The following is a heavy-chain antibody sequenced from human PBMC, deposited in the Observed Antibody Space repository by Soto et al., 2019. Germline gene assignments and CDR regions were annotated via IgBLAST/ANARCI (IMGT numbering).Heavy chain of an antibody. J-gene: IGHJ4*02. CDR2: VTSSSSSM. D-gene: IGHD3-22*01. CDR3: AREADFASSGYVLDY. Sequence: GGSLRLSCAASGFTFNRYSMNWVRQAPGKGLEWVSSVTSSSSSMLYADSVKGRFTISRDDAKDSLFLQMNSPRADDTAVYYCAREADFASSGYVLDYWGQGTLVTVSS. CDR1: GFTFNRYS. V-gene: IGHV3-21*01.